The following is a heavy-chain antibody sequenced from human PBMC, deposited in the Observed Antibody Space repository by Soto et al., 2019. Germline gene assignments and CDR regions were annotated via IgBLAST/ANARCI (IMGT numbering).Heavy chain of an antibody. CDR3: TTGSYEGF. CDR1: GSSFSSAW. Sequence: GGSLRLSCAASGSSFSSAWINWVRQAPGKGLEWVGRIKTQSEGASTQYPAPVKGRFSISRDDSKNMLSLQLTSLKIEDTAVYYCTTGSYEGFWGQRTLVTVSS. J-gene: IGHJ4*02. D-gene: IGHD3-3*01. V-gene: IGHV3-15*07. CDR2: IKTQSEGAST.